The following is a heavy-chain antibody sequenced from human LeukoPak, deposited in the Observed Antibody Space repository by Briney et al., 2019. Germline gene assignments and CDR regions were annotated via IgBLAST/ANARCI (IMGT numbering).Heavy chain of an antibody. CDR1: AFTFSDYT. J-gene: IGHJ4*02. D-gene: IGHD3-9*01. CDR2: ITTGSTYI. Sequence: GGSLRLSCSASAFTFSDYTMIWVRQAPGKGLEWVSCITTGSTYIYYADSVKGRFTISRDNAKNSLYLQMNSLRAEDTAVYYCARGWRYFDCWGQGTLVTVSS. CDR3: ARGWRYFDC. V-gene: IGHV3-21*01.